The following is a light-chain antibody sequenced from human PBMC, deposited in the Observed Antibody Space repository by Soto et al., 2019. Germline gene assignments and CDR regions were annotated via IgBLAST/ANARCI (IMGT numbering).Light chain of an antibody. Sequence: DIQMTQSPYTLSASVGDRITITCRASESINNWVAWYQQRPGKAPKLLIYGASSLESGVPSRFSGSGSGTEFTLTISSLQPEDFATYYCHQYNRYSWTFGQGTKV. V-gene: IGKV1-5*01. CDR2: GAS. J-gene: IGKJ1*01. CDR1: ESINNW. CDR3: HQYNRYSWT.